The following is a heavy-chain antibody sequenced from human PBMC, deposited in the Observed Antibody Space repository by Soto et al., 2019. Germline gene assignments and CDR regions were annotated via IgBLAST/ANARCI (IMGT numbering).Heavy chain of an antibody. J-gene: IGHJ6*02. Sequence: QLQLAPSGADVKKAGSSVKVSCKASGGTLSHSAFSWVRQAPGQGLEWMGGIIPVFGIVNYAQKFQDRVTITADESTSTAYMELRSLRSEDTAVYFCATGRIVVVGSRAYYGMDVWGQGTTVTV. D-gene: IGHD3-22*01. CDR1: GGTLSHSA. V-gene: IGHV1-69*19. CDR2: IIPVFGIV. CDR3: ATGRIVVVGSRAYYGMDV.